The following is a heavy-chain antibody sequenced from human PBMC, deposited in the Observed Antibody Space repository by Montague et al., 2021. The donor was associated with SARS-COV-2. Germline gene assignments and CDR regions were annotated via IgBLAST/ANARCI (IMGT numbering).Heavy chain of an antibody. J-gene: IGHJ4*02. CDR2: VNHSGST. V-gene: IGHV4-34*01. D-gene: IGHD1-1*01. CDR1: GGSFSGYH. Sequence: SETLSLTCAVYGGSFSGYHWSWIRRPPGKGLEWIGEVNHSGSTNYNPSLKSRVTISIDTSKNQFSLQLTSVTAADTAVYYCARAAPGYWGQGTLVTVSS. CDR3: ARAAPGY.